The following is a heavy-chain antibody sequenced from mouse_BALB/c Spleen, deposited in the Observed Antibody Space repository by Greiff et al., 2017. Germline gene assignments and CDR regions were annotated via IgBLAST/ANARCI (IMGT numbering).Heavy chain of an antibody. J-gene: IGHJ3*01. Sequence: DVKLQESGGGLVQPGGSLKLSCAASGFTFSSYGMSWVRQTPDKRLELVATINSNGGSTYYPDSVKGRFTISRDNAKNTLYLQMSSLKSEDTAMYYCARDGEDFAWFAYWGQGTLVTVSA. CDR1: GFTFSSYG. V-gene: IGHV5-6-3*01. CDR3: ARDGEDFAWFAY. CDR2: INSNGGST.